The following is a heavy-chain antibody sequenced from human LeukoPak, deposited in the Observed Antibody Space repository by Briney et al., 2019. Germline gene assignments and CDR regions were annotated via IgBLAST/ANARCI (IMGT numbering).Heavy chain of an antibody. Sequence: NPSETLSLTCTVSGGTIDTYTWSWIRQPPGKGLEWIGEINHSGSTNYNPSLKSRVTISVDTSKNQFSLKLSSVTAADTAVYYCARGYYYDSSGYSDYWGQGTLVTVSS. CDR1: GGTIDTYT. CDR3: ARGYYYDSSGYSDY. CDR2: INHSGST. V-gene: IGHV4-34*01. D-gene: IGHD3-22*01. J-gene: IGHJ4*02.